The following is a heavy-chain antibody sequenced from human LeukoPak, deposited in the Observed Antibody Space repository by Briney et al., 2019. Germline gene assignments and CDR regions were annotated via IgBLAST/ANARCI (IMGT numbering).Heavy chain of an antibody. J-gene: IGHJ4*02. CDR1: GFTFSSYS. CDR3: AKGGKWDVTPFDY. Sequence: GGSLRLSCAASGFTFSSYSMNWVRQAPGKGLEWVSTISGGGGSTYYADSVKGRFTISRDNSKNTLYPQVNSLRAEDTAVYYCAKGGKWDVTPFDYWGQGTLVTVSS. CDR2: ISGGGGST. D-gene: IGHD1-26*01. V-gene: IGHV3-23*01.